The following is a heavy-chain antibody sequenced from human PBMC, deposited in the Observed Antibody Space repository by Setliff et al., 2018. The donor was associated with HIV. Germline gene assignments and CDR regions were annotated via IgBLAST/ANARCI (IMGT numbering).Heavy chain of an antibody. CDR1: GGSFSGYY. CDR2: ITHSGSA. Sequence: TLSLTCAVYGGSFSGYYCWSWIRQSPGERLEWIGDITHSGSAEYSPSFRSRVTISVDTSKNQFSLKLNSVTAADTAVYYCATFDYYDSSGFYYGGGHWGQGTLVTSPQ. V-gene: IGHV4-34*01. D-gene: IGHD3-22*01. CDR3: ATFDYYDSSGFYYGGGH. J-gene: IGHJ4*02.